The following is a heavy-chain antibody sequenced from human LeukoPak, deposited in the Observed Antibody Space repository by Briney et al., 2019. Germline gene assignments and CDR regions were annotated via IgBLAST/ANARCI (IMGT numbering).Heavy chain of an antibody. D-gene: IGHD3-3*01. V-gene: IGHV1-46*03. CDR2: INPSGGST. CDR3: ARAGRRITIFGVVRYLGDY. J-gene: IGHJ4*02. Sequence: ASVKVSCKASGYTFTSYYKHWVRQAPGQGLEWMGIINPSGGSTSYAQKFQGRVTMTRDTSTSTVYMELSSLRSEDTAVYYCARAGRRITIFGVVRYLGDYWGQGTLVTVSS. CDR1: GYTFTSYY.